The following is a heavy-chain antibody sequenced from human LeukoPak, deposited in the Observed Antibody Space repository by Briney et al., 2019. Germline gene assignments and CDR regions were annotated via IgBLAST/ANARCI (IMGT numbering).Heavy chain of an antibody. Sequence: GASVKVSCKASGYTFTSYDINWVRQATGQGLEWMGWMNPNSGNTGYAQKFQGRVTTTRNTSISTAYMELSSLRSEDTAVYYCARVWIGHYYYYGMDVWGQGTTVTVSS. D-gene: IGHD5-12*01. J-gene: IGHJ6*02. CDR3: ARVWIGHYYYYGMDV. CDR2: MNPNSGNT. V-gene: IGHV1-8*01. CDR1: GYTFTSYD.